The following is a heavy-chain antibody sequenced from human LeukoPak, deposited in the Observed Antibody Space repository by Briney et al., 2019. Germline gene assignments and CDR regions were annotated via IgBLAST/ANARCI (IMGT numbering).Heavy chain of an antibody. CDR1: GLTFSNYA. D-gene: IGHD2-8*01. CDR3: ARVPWCYFDY. J-gene: IGHJ4*02. V-gene: IGHV3-23*01. Sequence: PGGSLRLSCAASGLTFSNYAMHWVRQTPGKGLEWVSGISTSSGSIYYADAVKGRFTISRDNSMNTVYLQMDSLRAEDTAVYYCARVPWCYFDYWGKGTLVTVSS. CDR2: ISTSSGSI.